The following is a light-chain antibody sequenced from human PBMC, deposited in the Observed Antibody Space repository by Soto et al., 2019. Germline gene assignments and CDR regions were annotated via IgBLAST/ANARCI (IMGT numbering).Light chain of an antibody. Sequence: QPVLTQPPSVSGAPGQRVTISCTGSNSNIGAGYGVHWYQQLPGTAPKLLIYSNTNRPSGVPDRFSGSKSGTSASLAITGLQAEDEADYYCQSYDSSLSGSVFGGGTKLTVL. J-gene: IGLJ3*02. V-gene: IGLV1-40*01. CDR2: SNT. CDR1: NSNIGAGYG. CDR3: QSYDSSLSGSV.